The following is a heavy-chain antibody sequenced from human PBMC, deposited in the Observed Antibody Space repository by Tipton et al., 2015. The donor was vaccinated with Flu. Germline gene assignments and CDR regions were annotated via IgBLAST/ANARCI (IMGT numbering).Heavy chain of an antibody. D-gene: IGHD6-13*01. J-gene: IGHJ3*02. CDR1: GASISSRSYY. V-gene: IGHV4-39*07. Sequence: GASISSRSYYWGWIRQPPGKGLEWIGCIYSSGSTYYNPSLKSRVTISLDTSKNQFSLKLSSVTAADTAVYYCARGGRAPLRSSWSNAFDIWGQGTMVTVSS. CDR3: ARGGRAPLRSSWSNAFDI. CDR2: IYSSGST.